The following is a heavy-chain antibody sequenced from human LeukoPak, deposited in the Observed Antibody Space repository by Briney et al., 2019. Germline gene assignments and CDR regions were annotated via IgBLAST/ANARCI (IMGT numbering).Heavy chain of an antibody. CDR1: GYSFTSYW. J-gene: IGHJ1*01. V-gene: IGHV5-51*01. CDR3: ARLGGECSSTSCPEYFQH. Sequence: GESLKISCKGSGYSFTSYWIGWVRQMPGKGLEWMGIIYPGDSDTRYSPSFQGQVTISADKSISTAYLQWGSLKASDTAMYYCARLGGECSSTSCPEYFQHWGQGTLVTVSS. CDR2: IYPGDSDT. D-gene: IGHD2-2*01.